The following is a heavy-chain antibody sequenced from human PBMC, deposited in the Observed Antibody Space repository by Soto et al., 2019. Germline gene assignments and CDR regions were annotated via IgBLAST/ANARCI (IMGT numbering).Heavy chain of an antibody. CDR1: GGSISGYY. Sequence: SETLSLTCTVSGGSISGYYWSWIRQPPGKGLEWIGYIYYNGSTNYNPSLKSRVTISVDTSKNQFSLKLSSVTAADTAVYYCARLGGSYAVPHFDYWGQGTLVTVSS. CDR3: ARLGGSYAVPHFDY. CDR2: IYYNGST. D-gene: IGHD1-26*01. J-gene: IGHJ4*02. V-gene: IGHV4-59*08.